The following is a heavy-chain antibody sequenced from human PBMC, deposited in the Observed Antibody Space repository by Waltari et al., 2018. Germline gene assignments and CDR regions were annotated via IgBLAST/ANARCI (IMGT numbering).Heavy chain of an antibody. D-gene: IGHD4-17*01. V-gene: IGHV3-33*01. J-gene: IGHJ6*02. CDR3: ASDDHGDYEYYGMDV. CDR1: GFGLKNYG. CDR2: FWYYGINK. Sequence: QVQLVESGGGVVQPGRSLRLSCAASGFGLKNYGIHWVRQAPGKGLESVAVFWYYGINKFYAESVKGRFTISRDNSENTVYLQMKSLRVEDTAVYYCASDDHGDYEYYGMDVWGPGTTVTVSS.